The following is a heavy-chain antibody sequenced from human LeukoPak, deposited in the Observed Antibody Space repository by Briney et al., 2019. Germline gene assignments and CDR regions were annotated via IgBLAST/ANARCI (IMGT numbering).Heavy chain of an antibody. V-gene: IGHV1-46*01. J-gene: IGHJ4*02. CDR2: INPSGGST. CDR1: GYTFTGYY. Sequence: GASVKVSCKASGYTFTGYYMHWVRQAPGQGLEWMGIINPSGGSTSYAQKFQGRVTMTRDTSTSTVYMELSSLRSEDTAVYYCARGPSAIAAAGTGPGVYWGQGTLVTVSS. D-gene: IGHD6-13*01. CDR3: ARGPSAIAAAGTGPGVY.